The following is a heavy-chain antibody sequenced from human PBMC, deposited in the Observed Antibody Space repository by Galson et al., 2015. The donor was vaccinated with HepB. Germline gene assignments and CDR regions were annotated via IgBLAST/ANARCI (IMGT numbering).Heavy chain of an antibody. CDR2: ISSSSSYI. D-gene: IGHD4/OR15-4a*01. J-gene: IGHJ4*02. V-gene: IGHV3-21*01. CDR1: GFTFSSYS. Sequence: SLRLSCAASGFTFSSYSMNWVRQAPGKGLEWVSSISSSSSYIYYADSVKGRFTISRDNAKNSLYLQMNSLRAEDTAVYYCARDGAGEYYFDYWGQGTLVTVSS. CDR3: ARDGAGEYYFDY.